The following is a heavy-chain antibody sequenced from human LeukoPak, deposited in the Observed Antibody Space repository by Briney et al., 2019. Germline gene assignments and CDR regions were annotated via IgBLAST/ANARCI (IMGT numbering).Heavy chain of an antibody. Sequence: GGSLRLSCAASGFTFSSYGMHWVRQAPGEGLEWVSAISGSGGSTYYADSVKGRFTISRDNSKNTLYLQMNSLRAEDTAVYYCAKSNLRFLEWHPVDYWGQGTLVTVSS. V-gene: IGHV3-23*01. D-gene: IGHD3-3*01. J-gene: IGHJ4*02. CDR3: AKSNLRFLEWHPVDY. CDR1: GFTFSSYG. CDR2: ISGSGGST.